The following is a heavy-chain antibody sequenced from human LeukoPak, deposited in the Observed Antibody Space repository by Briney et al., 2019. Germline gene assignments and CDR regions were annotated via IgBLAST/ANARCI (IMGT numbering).Heavy chain of an antibody. CDR1: GYSISSGYY. D-gene: IGHD1-26*01. Sequence: SETLSLTCTVSGYSISSGYYWGWIRQPPGKGLEWTGNIYHSGSTYYNPSLKSRVTISVDTSKNQFSLKLSSVIAADTAVYYCARDLGSSRDYWGQGTLVTVSS. J-gene: IGHJ4*02. CDR2: IYHSGST. CDR3: ARDLGSSRDY. V-gene: IGHV4-38-2*02.